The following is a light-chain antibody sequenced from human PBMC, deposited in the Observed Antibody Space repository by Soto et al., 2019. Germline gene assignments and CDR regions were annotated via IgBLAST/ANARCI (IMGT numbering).Light chain of an antibody. J-gene: IGKJ4*01. Sequence: EIVLTQSPATLSLSPGERATLSCRASQSVSSYLAWYQQKPGQAPRLLIYDASNRATGIPARFSGSGSGTDFTLPISSLEPEDVAVYYCQQRSNWPTFGGGTKVEIK. CDR2: DAS. V-gene: IGKV3-11*01. CDR1: QSVSSY. CDR3: QQRSNWPT.